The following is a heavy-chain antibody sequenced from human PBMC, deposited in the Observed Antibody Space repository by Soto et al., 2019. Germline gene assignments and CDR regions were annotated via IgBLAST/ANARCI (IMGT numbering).Heavy chain of an antibody. D-gene: IGHD5-12*01. V-gene: IGHV1-69*13. CDR2: IIPIFGTA. CDR3: AARSKKLRLCCSSYYYGMDV. J-gene: IGHJ6*02. CDR1: GGTFSSYA. Sequence: GASVKVSCKASGGTFSSYAISWERQAPGQGLEWMGGIIPIFGTANYAQKFQGRVTITADESTSTAYMELSSLRSEDTAVYYCAARSKKLRLCCSSYYYGMDVWGQGTTVTVSS.